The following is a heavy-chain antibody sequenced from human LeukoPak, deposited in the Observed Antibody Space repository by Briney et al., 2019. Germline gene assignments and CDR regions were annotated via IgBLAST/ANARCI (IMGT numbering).Heavy chain of an antibody. Sequence: GGSLRLSCAASGFSFYNFAMSWVRQAPGKGLEGVGFIRSKAYGGTTEYAASVKGRFTISRDDSKSIAYLQMNSLKTEDTAVYYCTRVPQSGYSGYDRYYYYYYYMDVWGKGTTVTVSS. CDR1: GFSFYNFA. J-gene: IGHJ6*03. CDR2: IRSKAYGGTT. V-gene: IGHV3-49*04. D-gene: IGHD5-12*01. CDR3: TRVPQSGYSGYDRYYYYYYYMDV.